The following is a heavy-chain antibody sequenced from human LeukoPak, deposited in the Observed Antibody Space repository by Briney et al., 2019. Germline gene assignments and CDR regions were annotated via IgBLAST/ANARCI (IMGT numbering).Heavy chain of an antibody. CDR3: AKGGIVGATPRLDAFDI. D-gene: IGHD1-26*01. J-gene: IGHJ3*02. Sequence: GGSLRLSCAASGFTFSSYGMHWVRQAPGKGLEWVAFIRYDGSNKYYADSVKGRFTISRDNSKNTLYLQTNSLRAEDTAVYYCAKGGIVGATPRLDAFDIWGQGTMVTVSS. V-gene: IGHV3-30*02. CDR2: IRYDGSNK. CDR1: GFTFSSYG.